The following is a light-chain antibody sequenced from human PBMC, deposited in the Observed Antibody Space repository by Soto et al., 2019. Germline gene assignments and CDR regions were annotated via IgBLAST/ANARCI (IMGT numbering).Light chain of an antibody. CDR3: QPRSNWRPVT. Sequence: EIVLTQSPATLSLSPGERATLSCRASQSVSSYLAWYQQKPGQAPRLLIYDASNRATGIPARFSGSGSGTDSTPTISRLQPEDFAISYCQPRSNWRPVTFGGGTKVEIK. J-gene: IGKJ4*01. V-gene: IGKV3-11*01. CDR2: DAS. CDR1: QSVSSY.